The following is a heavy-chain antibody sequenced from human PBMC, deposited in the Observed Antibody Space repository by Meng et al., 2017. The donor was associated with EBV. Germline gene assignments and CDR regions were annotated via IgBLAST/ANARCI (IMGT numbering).Heavy chain of an antibody. J-gene: IGHJ4*02. CDR2: LIPMSDAP. Sequence: QVVLSGAEVKKPGSSVKVSCQTSGGTFRSDAVSWVRQSPGQVLECMGGLIPMSDAPYYAQKFQDRVTITADESTSTHSMSLSGLRSEDPAVYYCASESGRGFTPDYWGQGTLVTVSS. CDR3: ASESGRGFTPDY. D-gene: IGHD3-10*01. CDR1: GGTFRSDA. V-gene: IGHV1-69*01.